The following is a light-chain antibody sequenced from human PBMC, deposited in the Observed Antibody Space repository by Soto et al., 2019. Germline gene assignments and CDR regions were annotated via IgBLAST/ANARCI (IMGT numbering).Light chain of an antibody. V-gene: IGKV1D-16*01. Sequence: DIQMTQSPSSLSASVGDRVTITCRASQGISSWLAWYQQKPEKAPKSLIYAASSLQSGVPSRFSGSGSGTAFTLTISSVQTEDFATYYGQQYNSYQFTCGTGPKVDIK. CDR3: QQYNSYQFT. CDR1: QGISSW. J-gene: IGKJ3*01. CDR2: AAS.